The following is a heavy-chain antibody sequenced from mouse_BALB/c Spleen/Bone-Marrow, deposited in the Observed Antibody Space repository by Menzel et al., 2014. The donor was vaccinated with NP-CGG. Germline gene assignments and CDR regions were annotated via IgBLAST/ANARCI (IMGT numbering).Heavy chain of an antibody. CDR1: GYTFTDNW. J-gene: IGHJ4*01. D-gene: IGHD2-4*01. V-gene: IGHV1-69*01. CDR3: ARGGHDFSLDY. CDR2: IDTSDSYT. Sequence: VQLQQSGAELEMPGASVKMSCKASGYTFTDNWMYWVKQRPGQGLEWIGAIDTSDSYTNFNQKFMGKASLTVDASSSTAYMQVSSLTSDDSAVYYCARGGHDFSLDYWGQGTSVTVSS.